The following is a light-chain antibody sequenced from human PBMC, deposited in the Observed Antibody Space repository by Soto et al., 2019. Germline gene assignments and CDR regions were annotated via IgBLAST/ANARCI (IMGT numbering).Light chain of an antibody. Sequence: EIVVSMSVGTLSLYQGERATLSCRASQSISSSFLAWYQQKPGQAPRLLIYGASSRAAGIPDRFSGSGSGTDFTLTISRLEPEDFALYYWQQYGNSRTFGQVTKVDIK. CDR3: QQYGNSRT. CDR2: GAS. CDR1: QSISSSF. J-gene: IGKJ1*01. V-gene: IGKV3-20*01.